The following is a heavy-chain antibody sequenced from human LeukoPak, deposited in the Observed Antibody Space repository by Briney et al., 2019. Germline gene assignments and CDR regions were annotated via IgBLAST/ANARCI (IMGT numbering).Heavy chain of an antibody. J-gene: IGHJ5*02. Sequence: PSETLSLTCAVYGGSFSGYYWSWIRQPPGKGLEWIGEINHSGSTNYNPSLKSRVTISVDTSKNQFSLKLSSVTAADTAVYYCARVYPNYDILTGQLGCWFDPWGQGTLVTVSS. CDR2: INHSGST. D-gene: IGHD3-9*01. CDR1: GGSFSGYY. V-gene: IGHV4-34*01. CDR3: ARVYPNYDILTGQLGCWFDP.